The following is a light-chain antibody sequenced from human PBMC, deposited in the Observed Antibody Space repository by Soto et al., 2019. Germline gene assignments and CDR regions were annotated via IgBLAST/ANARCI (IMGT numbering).Light chain of an antibody. Sequence: DIRVAQSPSSLSASVGVRVTITCRASQDIWFSLNWYQQKPGKPPKLLIYDASKLETGVPSRFSGSGSGKDFTFTISSLQPEDVATYYCQVYDNLPLFGQGTKVEI. CDR3: QVYDNLPL. CDR1: QDIWFS. J-gene: IGKJ2*01. V-gene: IGKV1-33*01. CDR2: DAS.